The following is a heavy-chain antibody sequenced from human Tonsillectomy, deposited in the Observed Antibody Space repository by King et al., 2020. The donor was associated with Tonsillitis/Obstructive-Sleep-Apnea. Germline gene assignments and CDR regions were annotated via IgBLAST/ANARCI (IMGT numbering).Heavy chain of an antibody. Sequence: QLVQSGGALVQPGGSLRLSCAASGFTFRNYAMSCVRQAPGKGLEWVSAICGRGTNTYYAHSVKGRFTISRDNSKITLYLQMNSLRAEDTAIYYCAKETSAVGITTRFDPWGQGTLVTVSS. CDR3: AKETSAVGITTRFDP. CDR2: ICGRGTNT. J-gene: IGHJ5*02. D-gene: IGHD1-26*01. CDR1: GFTFRNYA. V-gene: IGHV3-23*04.